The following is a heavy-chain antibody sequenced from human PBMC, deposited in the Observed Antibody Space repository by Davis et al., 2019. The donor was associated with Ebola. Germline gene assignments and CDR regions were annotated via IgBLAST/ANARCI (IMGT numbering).Heavy chain of an antibody. CDR3: AKGGPVAGRRFYYYGMDV. J-gene: IGHJ6*04. CDR2: ISYDGSNK. V-gene: IGHV3-30*18. D-gene: IGHD6-19*01. Sequence: PGGSLRLSCAASGFTFSSYGMHWVRQAPGKGLEWVAVISYDGSNKYYADSVKGRFTISRDNSKNTLYLQMNSLRAEDTAVYYCAKGGPVAGRRFYYYGMDVWGKGTTVTVSS. CDR1: GFTFSSYG.